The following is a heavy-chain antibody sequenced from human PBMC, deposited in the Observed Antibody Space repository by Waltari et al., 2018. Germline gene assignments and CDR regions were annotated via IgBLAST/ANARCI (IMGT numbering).Heavy chain of an antibody. CDR2: IQENGGTK. CDR1: GGSFSGYY. Sequence: VQLQQWGAGLLKPSETLSLTCAVYGGSFSGYYWSWIRQAPGKGLEWVANIQENGGTKYYVDSVKGRFTISRDNAENSLYLQMNSLRAEDTAVYYCARDDVIPHSGQDYWGQGTLVTVSS. D-gene: IGHD6-25*01. J-gene: IGHJ4*02. V-gene: IGHV3-7*03. CDR3: ARDDVIPHSGQDY.